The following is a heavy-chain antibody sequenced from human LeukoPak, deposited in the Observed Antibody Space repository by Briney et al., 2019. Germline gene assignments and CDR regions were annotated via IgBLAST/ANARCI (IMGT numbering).Heavy chain of an antibody. V-gene: IGHV1-69*06. CDR3: AIGFVQQQLVGLN. CDR1: GCTFISYA. D-gene: IGHD6-13*01. CDR2: IIPIFGTA. Sequence: SVTVSFTSSGCTFISYAISWVRQAPGQGREGMGRIIPIFGTANYAQKFQGRVTITADKSTSTAYMELSSLRSEDTAVYYCAIGFVQQQLVGLNWGQGTLVTVSS. J-gene: IGHJ4*02.